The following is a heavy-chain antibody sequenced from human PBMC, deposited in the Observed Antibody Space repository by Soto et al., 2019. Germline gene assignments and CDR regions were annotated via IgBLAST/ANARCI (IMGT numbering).Heavy chain of an antibody. CDR1: GFTFSSYA. J-gene: IGHJ6*03. V-gene: IGHV3-23*01. D-gene: IGHD2-21*01. CDR2: ISGSGGST. Sequence: PGGSLRLSCAASGFTFSSYAMSWVRQAPGKGLEWVSAISGSGGSTYYADSVKGRFTISRDNSKNTLYLQMNSLRAEDTAVYYCAKDGYCGGDCYSGYMDVWGKGTTVTVSS. CDR3: AKDGYCGGDCYSGYMDV.